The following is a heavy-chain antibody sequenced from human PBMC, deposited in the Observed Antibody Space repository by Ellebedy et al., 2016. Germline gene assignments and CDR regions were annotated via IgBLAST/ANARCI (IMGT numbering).Heavy chain of an antibody. J-gene: IGHJ4*02. CDR2: INADGGST. D-gene: IGHD1-26*01. CDR1: GFTFSSYW. V-gene: IGHV3-74*01. Sequence: GESLKISCAPSGFTFSSYWMHWVRQAPGKGLVWVSRINADGGSTGYADSVKGRFTISRDNAKNTLYLQMNSLKAEDTAVYYCARGGLGSTTGDFWGQGTLVTVSS. CDR3: ARGGLGSTTGDF.